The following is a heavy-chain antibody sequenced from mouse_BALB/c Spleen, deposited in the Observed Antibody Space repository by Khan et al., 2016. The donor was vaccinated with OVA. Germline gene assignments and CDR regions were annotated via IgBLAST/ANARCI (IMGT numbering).Heavy chain of an antibody. V-gene: IGHV3-2*02. J-gene: IGHJ3*01. CDR3: ARKYYYDYDPFPY. CDR2: INYSGNT. Sequence: EVELVESGPGLVKPSQSLSLTCTVTGYSITSEYAWNWIRQFPGNKLEWMGYINYSGNTRFNPSLTSRTSITRDTSKNQFFLQLNSVTTEDTATDYCARKYYYDYDPFPYWGQGTLVTVSA. D-gene: IGHD2-4*01. CDR1: GYSITSEYA.